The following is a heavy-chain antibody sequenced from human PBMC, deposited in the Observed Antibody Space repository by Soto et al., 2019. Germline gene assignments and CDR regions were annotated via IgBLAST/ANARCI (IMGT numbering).Heavy chain of an antibody. CDR3: ARGPIVVVPAAKFDY. CDR1: GGSFSGYY. D-gene: IGHD2-2*01. CDR2: INHSGST. Sequence: GSLRLSCAVYGGSFSGYYWSWIRQPPGKGLEWIGEINHSGSTNYNPSLKSRVTISVDTSKNQFSLKLGSVTAADTAVYYCARGPIVVVPAAKFDYWGQGTLVTVSS. V-gene: IGHV4-34*01. J-gene: IGHJ4*02.